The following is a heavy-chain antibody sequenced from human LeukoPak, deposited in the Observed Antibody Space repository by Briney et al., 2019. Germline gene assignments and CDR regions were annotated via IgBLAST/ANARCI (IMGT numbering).Heavy chain of an antibody. Sequence: GGSLRLSCAASGFTFSDYYMSWIRQAPGKGLEWVSYISSSGSTIYYADSVKGRFTISRDNAKNSLYLQMSSLRAEDTAVYYCARDKYYYDSSGLWSYWGQGTLVTVSS. V-gene: IGHV3-11*04. J-gene: IGHJ4*02. CDR3: ARDKYYYDSSGLWSY. D-gene: IGHD3-22*01. CDR2: ISSSGSTI. CDR1: GFTFSDYY.